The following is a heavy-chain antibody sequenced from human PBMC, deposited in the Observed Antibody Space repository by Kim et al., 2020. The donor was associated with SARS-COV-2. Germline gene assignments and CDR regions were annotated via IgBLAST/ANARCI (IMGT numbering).Heavy chain of an antibody. CDR1: GYSISSYY. V-gene: IGHV4-59*01. D-gene: IGHD3-22*01. Sequence: SETLSLTCTVSGYSISSYYWSWIRQPPGKGLEWIGHIYYSGSTNYNPSLESRVTISIDTSKNQFSLNLNAATAADTAVYYCARAPYSSGWGVAFDIWGQG. CDR2: IYYSGST. CDR3: ARAPYSSGWGVAFDI. J-gene: IGHJ3*02.